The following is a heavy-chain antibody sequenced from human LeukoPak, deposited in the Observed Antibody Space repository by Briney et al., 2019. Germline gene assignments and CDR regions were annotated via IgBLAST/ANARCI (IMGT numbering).Heavy chain of an antibody. CDR2: IYSGGNT. CDR3: ARGLGRELDGAFDI. CDR1: GFTVSSNY. Sequence: GGSLRLSCAASGFTVSSNYMSWVRQAPGKGLEWVSVIYSGGNTYYADSVKGRFTISRDNSRNTLYLQMNSLRAGDTAVYYCARGLGRELDGAFDIWGQGTMVTVSS. D-gene: IGHD3-10*01. V-gene: IGHV3-53*01. J-gene: IGHJ3*02.